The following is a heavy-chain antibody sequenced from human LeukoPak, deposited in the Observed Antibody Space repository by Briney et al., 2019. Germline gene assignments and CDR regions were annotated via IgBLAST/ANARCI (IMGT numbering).Heavy chain of an antibody. CDR1: GDTFSSYA. Sequence: GASVKVSCKASGDTFSSYAISWVRQAPGQGLEWMGRIIPIFGTANYAQKFQGRVTITTDESTSTAYMELSSLRSEDTAVYYCARDLHNDYGSLSFDYWGQGTLVTVSS. CDR3: ARDLHNDYGSLSFDY. V-gene: IGHV1-69*05. D-gene: IGHD3-16*01. J-gene: IGHJ4*02. CDR2: IIPIFGTA.